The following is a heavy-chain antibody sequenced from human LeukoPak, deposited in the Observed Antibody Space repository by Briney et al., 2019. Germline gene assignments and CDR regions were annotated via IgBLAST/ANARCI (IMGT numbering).Heavy chain of an antibody. J-gene: IGHJ5*02. CDR1: GGSFSGYY. CDR3: GRGGFTPGSWFDP. D-gene: IGHD1-1*01. V-gene: IGHV4-34*01. Sequence: SETLSLTCAVYGGSFSGYYWSWIRQPPGKGLEWIGEINHSGSTNYNPSLKSRVTVSVDTSKNQFSLKLTSVIAADTAVYSCGRGGFTPGSWFDPWGQGTLVTVSS. CDR2: INHSGST.